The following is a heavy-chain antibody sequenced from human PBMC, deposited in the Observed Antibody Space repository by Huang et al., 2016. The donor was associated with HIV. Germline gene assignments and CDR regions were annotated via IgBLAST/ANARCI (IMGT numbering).Heavy chain of an antibody. CDR2: VRASLGYT. Sequence: QIQLVQSGPEVKKPGASVKVSCKASGYTFSIYGISWVRQAPGQGPEWMGGVRASLGYTNYSHKFQGRVTMTADTSASTAYMDLRSLTSDDTAVYYCARVPSDHFSDYWGQGTLVTVSS. CDR1: GYTFSIYG. CDR3: ARVPSDHFSDY. V-gene: IGHV1-18*01. J-gene: IGHJ4*02.